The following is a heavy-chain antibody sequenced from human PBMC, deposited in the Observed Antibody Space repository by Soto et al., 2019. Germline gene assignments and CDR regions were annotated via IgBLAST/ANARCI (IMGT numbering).Heavy chain of an antibody. J-gene: IGHJ4*02. Sequence: PGGSLRLSCAASGFTFSDYAMHWVRQAPGKGLEWVAVVSHDGRNTHYADSVKGRFTISRDSSKHTVSLEMTTLRAEDTAVYYCAKGGRQWLVTSDFNYWGQGALVTVSS. CDR3: AKGGRQWLVTSDFNY. D-gene: IGHD6-19*01. CDR1: GFTFSDYA. CDR2: VSHDGRNT. V-gene: IGHV3-30*18.